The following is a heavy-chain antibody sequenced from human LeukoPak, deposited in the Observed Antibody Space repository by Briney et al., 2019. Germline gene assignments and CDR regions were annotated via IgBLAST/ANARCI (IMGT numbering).Heavy chain of an antibody. CDR1: GGSISSGDYY. CDR3: ARARWQWLAHAFDI. CDR2: IYYSGST. Sequence: SQTLSLTCTVSGGSISSGDYYWSWIRQPPGKGLEWIGYIYYSGSTYYNPSLKSRVTISVDTSKNQFSLKLSSVTAADTAVYYFARARWQWLAHAFDIWGQGTMVTVSS. V-gene: IGHV4-30-4*08. D-gene: IGHD6-19*01. J-gene: IGHJ3*02.